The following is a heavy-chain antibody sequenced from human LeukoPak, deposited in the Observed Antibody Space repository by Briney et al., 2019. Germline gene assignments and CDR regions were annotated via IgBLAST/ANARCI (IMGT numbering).Heavy chain of an antibody. Sequence: GGSLRLSCATSGFTFSNAWMNWVRQAPGKGLEWVGRIRSSSDGGTIDYAAPVKGRFTLSRDDSKTTLYLQMNSLQTEDTAVYYCATDFYDSTWGQGTLVTVSS. V-gene: IGHV3-15*07. CDR3: ATDFYDST. D-gene: IGHD3-22*01. CDR1: GFTFSNAW. CDR2: IRSSSDGGTI. J-gene: IGHJ5*02.